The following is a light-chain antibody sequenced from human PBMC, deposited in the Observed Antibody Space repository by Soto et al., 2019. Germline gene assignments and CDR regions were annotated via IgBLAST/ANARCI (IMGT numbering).Light chain of an antibody. CDR3: VQFSHFPRT. V-gene: IGKV2-24*01. CDR1: QSLVYSDGNTY. J-gene: IGKJ1*01. Sequence: DIVLTQTPLSSPVTLGQPASISCRSSQSLVYSDGNTYLSWLQLRPGQPPRLLIYQVSNRFPGVQDRVSGSGAGTDFTLKISRVDAEDVGVYYCVQFSHFPRTFGQGTQVEIK. CDR2: QVS.